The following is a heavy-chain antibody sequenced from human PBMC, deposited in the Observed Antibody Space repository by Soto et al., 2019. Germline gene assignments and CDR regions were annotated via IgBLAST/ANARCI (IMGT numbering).Heavy chain of an antibody. CDR3: ASGGSLAPEY. CDR1: GFNFRDYY. J-gene: IGHJ4*02. D-gene: IGHD3-16*01. CDR2: IGSSGRTI. V-gene: IGHV3-11*01. Sequence: QVQLVESGGGLVKPGESLRLSCAASGFNFRDYYMTWIRQAPGKGLEWVSSIGSSGRTIYYADSVKGRFTISRDNAKKSVILQMSSLSGEDTAVYYCASGGSLAPEYWGQGTLVTVSS.